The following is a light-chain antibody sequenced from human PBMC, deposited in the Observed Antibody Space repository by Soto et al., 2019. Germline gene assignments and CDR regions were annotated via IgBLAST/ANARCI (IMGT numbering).Light chain of an antibody. Sequence: QSALTQPASVSGCPGQSITISCTGTSSDVGGYNYVSWCQQHPGKAPKLMIYDVSNRPSGVSNRFSGSKSGNTASLTISGLQAEDEADYYCSSYTSSSTLVVFGTGTKLTVL. J-gene: IGLJ1*01. V-gene: IGLV2-14*01. CDR2: DVS. CDR3: SSYTSSSTLVV. CDR1: SSDVGGYNY.